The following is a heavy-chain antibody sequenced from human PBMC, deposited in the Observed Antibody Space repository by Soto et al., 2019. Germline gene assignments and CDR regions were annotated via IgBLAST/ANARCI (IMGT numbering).Heavy chain of an antibody. Sequence: QVQLVQSGAEVKKPGASVKVSCKASGYTFTSYYMHWVRQAPGQGLEWMGIINPSGGSSYAQKFQGRVTMTRDTSTSTVYMELSSVTSEDTAVYYCARDRIPPKGATGYWYFDLWGRGTLVTVSP. CDR2: INPSGGS. V-gene: IGHV1-46*03. CDR3: ARDRIPPKGATGYWYFDL. CDR1: GYTFTSYY. J-gene: IGHJ2*01. D-gene: IGHD1-1*01.